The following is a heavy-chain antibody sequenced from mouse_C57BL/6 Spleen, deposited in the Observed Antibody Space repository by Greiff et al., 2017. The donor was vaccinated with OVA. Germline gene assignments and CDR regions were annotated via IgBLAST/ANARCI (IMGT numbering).Heavy chain of an antibody. CDR3: ARDGANWDGGVFDY. CDR1: GYSFTGYY. V-gene: IGHV1-42*01. Sequence: EVQLQQSGPELVKPGASVKISCKASGYSFTGYYMNWVKQSPEKSLEWIGEINPSTGGTTYNQKFKAKATLTVDKSSSTAYMQLKSLTSEDSAVYYCARDGANWDGGVFDYWGQGTTLTVSS. D-gene: IGHD4-1*01. J-gene: IGHJ2*01. CDR2: INPSTGGT.